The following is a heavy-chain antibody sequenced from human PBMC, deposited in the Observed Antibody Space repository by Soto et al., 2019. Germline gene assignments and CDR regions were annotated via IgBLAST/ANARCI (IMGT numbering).Heavy chain of an antibody. CDR3: ARGYYYDSSGYYWLFYYYGMDV. D-gene: IGHD3-22*01. V-gene: IGHV1-69*13. J-gene: IGHJ6*02. Sequence: SVKVSCKASGGTFSSYAISWVRQAPGQGLEWMGGIIPIFGTANYAQKFQGRVTITADESTSTAYMELSSLRSEDTAVYYCARGYYYDSSGYYWLFYYYGMDVWGQGTTVTVSS. CDR2: IIPIFGTA. CDR1: GGTFSSYA.